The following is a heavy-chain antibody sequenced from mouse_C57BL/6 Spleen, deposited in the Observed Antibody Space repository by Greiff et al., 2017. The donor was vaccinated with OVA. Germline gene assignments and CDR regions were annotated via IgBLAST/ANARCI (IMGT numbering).Heavy chain of an antibody. CDR3: ARPYSNYYYYAMDY. Sequence: EVQLVESGGGLVQPGGSLKLSCAASGFTFSDYGMAWVRQAPRKGPEWVAFISNLAYSISYADTVTGRFTISRANAKNPLYLEMSSLRSEDTAMYYCARPYSNYYYYAMDYWGQGTSVTVSS. V-gene: IGHV5-15*01. CDR2: ISNLAYSI. J-gene: IGHJ4*01. CDR1: GFTFSDYG. D-gene: IGHD2-5*01.